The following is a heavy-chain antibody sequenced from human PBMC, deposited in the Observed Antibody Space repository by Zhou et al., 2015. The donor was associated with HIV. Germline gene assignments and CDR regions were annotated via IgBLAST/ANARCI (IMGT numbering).Heavy chain of an antibody. CDR3: ASCPSSGVGSTRYYYYYYMDV. Sequence: QVQLVQSGAEVKKPGSSVKVSCKASGGTFSSYAISWVRQAPGQGLEWMGGIIPIFGTANYAQKFQGRVTITADESTSTAYMELSSLRSEDTAVYYCASCPSSGVGSTRYYYYYYMDVWGKGTTVTVSS. D-gene: IGHD1-26*01. CDR2: IIPIFGTA. CDR1: GGTFSSYA. V-gene: IGHV1-69*01. J-gene: IGHJ6*03.